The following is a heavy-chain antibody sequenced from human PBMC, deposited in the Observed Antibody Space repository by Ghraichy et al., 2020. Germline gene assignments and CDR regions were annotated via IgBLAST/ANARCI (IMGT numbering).Heavy chain of an antibody. CDR2: IKPDGTEK. D-gene: IGHD6-13*01. J-gene: IGHJ4*02. V-gene: IGHV3-7*04. CDR3: ARDRSSNWYPCLDH. CDR1: GFTFSTSW. Sequence: GGSLRLSCAASGFTFSTSWMRWVRQAPGKGLEWVANIKPDGTEKYYVDSVKGRFTISRDNAKNSLYLQMNSLRVEDTAVYYCARDRSSNWYPCLDHWGQGTLVTVSS.